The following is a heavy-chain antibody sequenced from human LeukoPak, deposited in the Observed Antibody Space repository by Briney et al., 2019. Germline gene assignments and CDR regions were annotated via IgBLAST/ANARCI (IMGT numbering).Heavy chain of an antibody. CDR2: IYSGGST. Sequence: PGGSLRLSCAASEFSVGSNYMTWVRQAPGKGLEWVSLIYSGGSTYYADSVKGRFTISRDNSKNSLYLQMNSLRAEDTAVYYCARDPLKTYSGSYYRFDYWGQGTLVTVSS. V-gene: IGHV3-66*01. CDR1: EFSVGSNY. D-gene: IGHD1-26*01. CDR3: ARDPLKTYSGSYYRFDY. J-gene: IGHJ4*02.